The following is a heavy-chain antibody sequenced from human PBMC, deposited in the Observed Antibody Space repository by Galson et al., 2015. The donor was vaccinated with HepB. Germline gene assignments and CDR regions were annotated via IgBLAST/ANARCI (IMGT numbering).Heavy chain of an antibody. V-gene: IGHV3-66*01. CDR2: IYSGGGT. D-gene: IGHD3-22*01. CDR1: GFTVSNNY. CDR3: AKEGLYSYDSSGYYFDY. Sequence: SCAASGFTVSNNYISWVRQAPGKGLEWISVIYSGGGTYYADSVEGRFTISRDNSKYTVYLQMNSLRAEDTAVYYCAKEGLYSYDSSGYYFDYWGQGALVTVSS. J-gene: IGHJ4*02.